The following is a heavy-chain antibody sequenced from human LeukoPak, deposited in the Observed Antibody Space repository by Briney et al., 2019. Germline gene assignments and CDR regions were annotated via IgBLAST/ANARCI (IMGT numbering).Heavy chain of an antibody. D-gene: IGHD2-2*01. V-gene: IGHV1-2*02. CDR3: AKTRDIVVVPAANGAFDP. CDR1: GYTFTGYY. CDR2: INPNSGVT. J-gene: IGHJ5*02. Sequence: ASVKVSCKASGYTFTGYYMHWVRQAPGQGLEWMGWINPNSGVTNYAQKFQGRVTMTRDTSISTAYMELSRLRSDDTAVYYCAKTRDIVVVPAANGAFDPWGQGTLVTVSS.